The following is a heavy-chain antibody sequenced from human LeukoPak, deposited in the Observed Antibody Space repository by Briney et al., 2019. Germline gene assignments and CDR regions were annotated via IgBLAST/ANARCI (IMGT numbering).Heavy chain of an antibody. CDR3: ATAGGRRPFRSRWWKKDTAMVTEWFDP. J-gene: IGHJ5*02. V-gene: IGHV1-24*01. D-gene: IGHD5-18*01. CDR1: GYTLTELS. CDR2: FDPEDGET. Sequence: ASVKVSCKVSGYTLTELSMHWVRQAPGKGLEWMGGFDPEDGETIYAQKFQGRVTMTEDTSTDTAYMELSSLRSEDTAVYYCATAGGRRPFRSRWWKKDTAMVTEWFDPWGQGTLVTVSS.